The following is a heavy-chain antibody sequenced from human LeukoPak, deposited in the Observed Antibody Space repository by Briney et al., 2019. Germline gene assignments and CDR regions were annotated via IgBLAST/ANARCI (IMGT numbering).Heavy chain of an antibody. CDR1: GVTFSSYS. D-gene: IGHD3-10*01. CDR3: ARGLWFGETFPAY. V-gene: IGHV3-48*01. CDR2: ISSSSSTI. Sequence: PVGSLRLSCAASGVTFSSYSMNWVRQAPGKGLEWVSYISSSSSTIYYADSVKGRFTISRDNAKNSLYLHMNSLRPDDTAVYYCARGLWFGETFPAYWGQGTLVTVSS. J-gene: IGHJ4*02.